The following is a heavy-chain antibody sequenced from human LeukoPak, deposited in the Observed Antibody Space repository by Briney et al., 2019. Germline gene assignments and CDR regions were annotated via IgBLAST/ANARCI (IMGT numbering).Heavy chain of an antibody. CDR1: GFTFSNFG. CDR2: IWHDGSNP. Sequence: GPSLRLSCAASGFTFSNFGMRSVRQAPGKGLEWVAIIWHDGSNPYYVNSVKGRFTLSRYNSKNTLYLQMDSLRVGDTALYYGVRGEYSGSRHSEYFQHWGQGTLVTVSS. D-gene: IGHD6-13*01. CDR3: VRGEYSGSRHSEYFQH. V-gene: IGHV3-33*01. J-gene: IGHJ1*01.